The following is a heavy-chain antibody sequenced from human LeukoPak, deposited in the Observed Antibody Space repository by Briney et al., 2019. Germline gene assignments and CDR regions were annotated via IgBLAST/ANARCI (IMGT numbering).Heavy chain of an antibody. Sequence: GGSLRLSCTASGFTFGDHAMSWVRQAPGKGLELVGFIRSKTYGGTTEYASSVKGRFTISRDDSKSIAYLQMNSLKTEDTAVSYCTRGTIQPWIYYGMDVWGQGTTVTVSS. CDR3: TRGTIQPWIYYGMDV. J-gene: IGHJ6*02. V-gene: IGHV3-49*04. CDR2: IRSKTYGGTT. CDR1: GFTFGDHA. D-gene: IGHD5-18*01.